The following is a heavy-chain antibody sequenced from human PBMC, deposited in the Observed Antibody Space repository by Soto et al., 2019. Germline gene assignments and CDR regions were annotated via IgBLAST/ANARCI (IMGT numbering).Heavy chain of an antibody. CDR3: AREGGYYYGMDV. V-gene: IGHV1-46*01. D-gene: IGHD2-15*01. CDR1: GYTFTCYY. J-gene: IGHJ6*02. Sequence: ASVKVSCKASGYTFTCYYMHWVRQAPGQGLEWMGIINPSGGSTSYAQKFQGRVTTTRDTSTSTVYMELSSLRSEDTAVYYCAREGGYYYGMDVWGQGTTVTVSS. CDR2: INPSGGST.